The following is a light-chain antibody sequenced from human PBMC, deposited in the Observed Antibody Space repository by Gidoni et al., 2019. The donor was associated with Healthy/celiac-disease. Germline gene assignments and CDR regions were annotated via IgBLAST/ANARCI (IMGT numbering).Light chain of an antibody. J-gene: IGKJ5*01. Sequence: DTQMTQSPSSLSASVGDRVTITCRASQSISSYLNWYQQKPGKAPKLLIYAASSLQSGVPSRFSGSGSGTDFTLTISSLQPEEFATYYCQQSYSTPITFGQGTRLEIK. V-gene: IGKV1-39*01. CDR1: QSISSY. CDR3: QQSYSTPIT. CDR2: AAS.